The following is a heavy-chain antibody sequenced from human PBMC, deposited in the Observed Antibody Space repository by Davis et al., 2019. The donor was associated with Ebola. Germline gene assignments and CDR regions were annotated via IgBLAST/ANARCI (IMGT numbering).Heavy chain of an antibody. Sequence: SETLSLTCSVSGYSISSGYYWGWIRQPPGKGLEWIGNIHYLGNTNYSPSLKSRVTMSVDTSKNQFSLKLSSVTAADTAVYYCARGNYGDYIVLYYYNMDVWGRGTTVTVSS. CDR1: GYSISSGYY. D-gene: IGHD4-17*01. CDR2: IHYLGNT. V-gene: IGHV4-38-2*02. CDR3: ARGNYGDYIVLYYYNMDV. J-gene: IGHJ6*02.